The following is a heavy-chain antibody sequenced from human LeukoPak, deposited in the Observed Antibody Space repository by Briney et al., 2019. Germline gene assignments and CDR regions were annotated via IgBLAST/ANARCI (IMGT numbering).Heavy chain of an antibody. CDR3: AKDGDYGTVSYCRGCIDS. Sequence: ASVKVSFYSSGYCFTAFYIHMVWQAPGPGLGWKGGIHPRRGNTNYAQNFPGTVTMTRATSITTAYLDLNSLRSHDTTAYYTAKDGDYGTVSYCRGCIDSWGEGTPVPVSP. V-gene: IGHV1-2*02. CDR2: IHPRRGNT. J-gene: IGHJ4*02. CDR1: GYCFTAFY. D-gene: IGHD3-10*01.